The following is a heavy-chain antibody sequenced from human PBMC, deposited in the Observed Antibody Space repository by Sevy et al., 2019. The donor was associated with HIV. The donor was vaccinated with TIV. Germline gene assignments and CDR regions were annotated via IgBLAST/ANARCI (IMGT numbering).Heavy chain of an antibody. D-gene: IGHD3-22*01. CDR1: GFTFSSYG. J-gene: IGHJ1*01. CDR2: ISYDGSNK. CDR3: AKKEPGYYDSSGYSTQYFQH. Sequence: GGYLRLSCAASGFTFSSYGMHWVRQAPGKGLEWVAVISYDGSNKYYADSVKGRFTISRDNSKNTLYLQMNSLRAEDTAVYYCAKKEPGYYDSSGYSTQYFQHWGQGTLVTVSS. V-gene: IGHV3-30*18.